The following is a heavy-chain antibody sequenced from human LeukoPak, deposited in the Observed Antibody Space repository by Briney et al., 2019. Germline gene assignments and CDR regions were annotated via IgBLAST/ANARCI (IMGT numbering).Heavy chain of an antibody. D-gene: IGHD1-26*01. CDR3: ARDSVGPDALDI. CDR2: ISVYNGNT. Sequence: ASVKVSSKAADDTFSSYGDNWGRQSPGQGLEWMGWISVYNGNTNHAQKFQGRLTMSTDTSTNMAHMELRSLRSDDTAVYYCARDSVGPDALDIWGQGTMVTVSS. J-gene: IGHJ3*02. CDR1: DDTFSSYG. V-gene: IGHV1-18*01.